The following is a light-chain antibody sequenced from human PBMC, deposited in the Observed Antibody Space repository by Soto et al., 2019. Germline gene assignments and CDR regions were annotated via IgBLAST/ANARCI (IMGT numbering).Light chain of an antibody. Sequence: DIPMTPAPSSLSASVGDRVTITCRASQSISSYLNWYQQKPGKAPKLLIYAASSLQSGVPSRFSGSGSGTDFTLTISRLEPEDFAVYYCQQYGTSSPTFGPGTKVDIK. CDR3: QQYGTSSPT. CDR1: QSISSY. CDR2: AAS. V-gene: IGKV1-39*01. J-gene: IGKJ3*01.